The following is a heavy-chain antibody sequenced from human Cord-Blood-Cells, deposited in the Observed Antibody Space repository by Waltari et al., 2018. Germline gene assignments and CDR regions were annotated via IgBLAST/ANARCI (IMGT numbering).Heavy chain of an antibody. CDR1: GGSFSGYY. D-gene: IGHD2-2*01. V-gene: IGHV4-34*01. CDR2: INHSGST. CDR3: ARGKDIVVVPAAEGFDY. Sequence: QVQLQQWGAGLLKPSATLSLTCAVYGGSFSGYYWSWIRQPPGKGLEWIEEINHSGSTNYNPSLKSRVTISVDTSKNQFSLKLSSVTAADTAVYYCARGKDIVVVPAAEGFDYWGQGTLVTVSS. J-gene: IGHJ4*02.